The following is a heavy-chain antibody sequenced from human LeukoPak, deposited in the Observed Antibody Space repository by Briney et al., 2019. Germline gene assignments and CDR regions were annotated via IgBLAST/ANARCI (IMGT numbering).Heavy chain of an antibody. CDR3: AKGTHSSSWHWYDP. V-gene: IGHV3-11*01. Sequence: GGSLRLSCAASGFTLSSYWMSWIRQAPGKGLEWLSYIDSSGDVIYYADSVKGRFTISRDNAKNSVFLQMNSLRAEDTAVYYCAKGTHSSSWHWYDPWGQGTLVTVSS. CDR1: GFTLSSYW. CDR2: IDSSGDVI. J-gene: IGHJ5*02. D-gene: IGHD3-22*01.